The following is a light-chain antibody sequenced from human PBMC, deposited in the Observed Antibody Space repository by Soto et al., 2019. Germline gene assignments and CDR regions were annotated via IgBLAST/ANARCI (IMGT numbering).Light chain of an antibody. CDR1: QRVQTY. Sequence: EIVLTQSPATLSLSPGERATLSCSASQRVQTYVAWYQQKPGQAPRLLIYDASNRATGIPARFSGGGSGTDFTLTISSLEPEDFAVYYCQQRYSWPPLTFGGGTRVEIK. CDR2: DAS. V-gene: IGKV3-11*01. CDR3: QQRYSWPPLT. J-gene: IGKJ4*01.